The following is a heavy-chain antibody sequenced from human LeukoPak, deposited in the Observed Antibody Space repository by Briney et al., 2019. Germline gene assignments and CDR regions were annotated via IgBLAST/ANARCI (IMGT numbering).Heavy chain of an antibody. J-gene: IGHJ5*02. CDR3: AKGPSSGWYSWFDP. D-gene: IGHD6-13*01. V-gene: IGHV3-9*01. CDR1: GFTFTDNA. CDR2: ISWNSNNI. Sequence: PGGSLRLSCAASGFTFTDNAMHWVRQAPGKGLEWVSGISWNSNNIGYAASVKGRFTISRDNAKNSLYLQMNSLRVEDAALYYCAKGPSSGWYSWFDPWGQGILVTVSS.